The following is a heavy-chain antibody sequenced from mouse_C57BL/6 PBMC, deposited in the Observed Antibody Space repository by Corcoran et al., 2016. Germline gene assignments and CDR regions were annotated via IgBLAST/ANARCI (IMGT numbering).Heavy chain of an antibody. CDR3: ARDSNWYFDV. Sequence: QIQLVQSGPELKKPGETVKISCKASGYTFTTYGMSWVRQAPGKGLKWMAWINTYSGVPTYADDFKGRFAFSLETSASTAYLQINNLKNEDTATYCCARDSNWYFDVWGTGTTVTVSS. V-gene: IGHV9-3*01. D-gene: IGHD2-5*01. CDR2: INTYSGVP. CDR1: GYTFTTYG. J-gene: IGHJ1*03.